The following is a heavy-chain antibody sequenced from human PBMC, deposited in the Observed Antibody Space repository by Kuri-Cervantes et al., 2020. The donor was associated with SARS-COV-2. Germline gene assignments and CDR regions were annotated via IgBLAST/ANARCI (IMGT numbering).Heavy chain of an antibody. Sequence: LKISCAASGFTFSSYWMHWVRQAPGKGLVRVSRINSDGSSTSYADSVKGRFTISRDNAKNTLYLQMNSLRAEDTAVYYCARGGGWQPLDYWGQGTLVTVSS. CDR1: GFTFSSYW. D-gene: IGHD2-15*01. V-gene: IGHV3-74*01. CDR3: ARGGGWQPLDY. CDR2: INSDGSST. J-gene: IGHJ4*02.